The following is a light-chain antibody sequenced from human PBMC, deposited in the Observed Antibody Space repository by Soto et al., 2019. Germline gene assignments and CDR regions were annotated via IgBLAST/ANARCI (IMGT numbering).Light chain of an antibody. Sequence: DIQMTQSPSTLSASVGDRVTITCRASQSISSWLAWYQQKPGKAPKFLMYKASSLESGVPSRFSGSGSGTEFTLTISSLQPDGFATYYCRQYNSYPYTFGQGTKLEIK. CDR2: KAS. J-gene: IGKJ2*01. V-gene: IGKV1-5*03. CDR3: RQYNSYPYT. CDR1: QSISSW.